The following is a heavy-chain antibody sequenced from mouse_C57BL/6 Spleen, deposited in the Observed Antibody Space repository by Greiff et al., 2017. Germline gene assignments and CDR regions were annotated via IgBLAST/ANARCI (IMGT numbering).Heavy chain of an antibody. CDR3: ARAIYYDYDEGSAWFAY. CDR2: IYPGDGDT. Sequence: QVQLQQSGPELVKPGASVKISCKASGYAFSSSWMNWVKQRPGKGLEWIGRIYPGDGDTNYNGKFKGKATLTADKSSSTAYMQLSSLTSEDSAVYFCARAIYYDYDEGSAWFAYWGQGTLVTVSA. V-gene: IGHV1-82*01. D-gene: IGHD2-4*01. J-gene: IGHJ3*01. CDR1: GYAFSSSW.